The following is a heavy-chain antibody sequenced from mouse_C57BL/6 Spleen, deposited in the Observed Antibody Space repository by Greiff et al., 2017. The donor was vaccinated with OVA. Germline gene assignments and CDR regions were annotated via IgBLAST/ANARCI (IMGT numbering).Heavy chain of an antibody. CDR1: GYTFTDYY. CDR2: INPYNGGT. D-gene: IGHD2-4*01. J-gene: IGHJ3*01. Sequence: VQLKQSGPVLVKPGASVKMSCKASGYTFTDYYMNWVKQSHGKSLEWIGVINPYNGGTSYNQKFKGKATLTVDKSSSTAYMELNSLTSEDSAVYYCARSEVYDYSWFAYWGQGTLVTVSA. CDR3: ARSEVYDYSWFAY. V-gene: IGHV1-19*01.